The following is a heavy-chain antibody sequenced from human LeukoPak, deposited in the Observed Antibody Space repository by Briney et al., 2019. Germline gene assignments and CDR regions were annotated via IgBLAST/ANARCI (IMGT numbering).Heavy chain of an antibody. CDR3: AREGNTAMVTFDY. V-gene: IGHV3-7*01. CDR2: IKQDGSEK. CDR1: GFTFSSYW. Sequence: GGSLRLSCAASGFTFSSYWMSWVRQAPGKGLEWVANIKQDGSEKYYVDSVKGRFTISRDNAKNSLYPQMNSLRAEDTAVYYCAREGNTAMVTFDYWGQGTLVTVSS. D-gene: IGHD5-18*01. J-gene: IGHJ4*02.